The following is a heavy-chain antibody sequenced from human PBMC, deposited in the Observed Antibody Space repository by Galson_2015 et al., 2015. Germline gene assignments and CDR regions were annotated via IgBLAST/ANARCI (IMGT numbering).Heavy chain of an antibody. CDR2: ISSSGSTI. Sequence: SLRLSCAASGFTFSDYYMSWIHQAPGKGLEWVSYISSSGSTIYYADSVKGRFTISRDNAKNSLYLQMNSLRAEDTAVYYCARAPYYYDSSGSPGGHYYYYYYMDVWGKGTTVTVSS. CDR3: ARAPYYYDSSGSPGGHYYYYYYMDV. CDR1: GFTFSDYY. V-gene: IGHV3-11*01. D-gene: IGHD3-22*01. J-gene: IGHJ6*03.